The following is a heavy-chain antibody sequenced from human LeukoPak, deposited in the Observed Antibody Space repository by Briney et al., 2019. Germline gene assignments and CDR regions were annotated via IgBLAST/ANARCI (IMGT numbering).Heavy chain of an antibody. CDR3: AKADTRVPAAMGGVFDY. CDR1: GFTFSSYA. J-gene: IGHJ4*02. CDR2: ISYDGSNK. Sequence: PGGSLRLSCAASGFTFSSYAMHWVRQAPGKGLEWVAVISYDGSNKYYADSVKGRFTISRDNSKNTLYLQMNSLRAEDTAVYYCAKADTRVPAAMGGVFDYWGQGTLVTVSS. D-gene: IGHD2-2*01. V-gene: IGHV3-30*04.